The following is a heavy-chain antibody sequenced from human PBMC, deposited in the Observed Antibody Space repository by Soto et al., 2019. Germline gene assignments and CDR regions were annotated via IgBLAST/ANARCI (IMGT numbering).Heavy chain of an antibody. Sequence: ASVKVSCKASGYTFSSYAMHWVRQAPGQRLEWMGWINAGNGNTKYSQKFQGRVTITRDTSASTAYMELSSLRSEDTAVYYCASELPDVYYSSSSLNYWGQGTLVTVSS. CDR1: GYTFSSYA. V-gene: IGHV1-3*01. CDR2: INAGNGNT. J-gene: IGHJ4*02. D-gene: IGHD6-6*01. CDR3: ASELPDVYYSSSSLNY.